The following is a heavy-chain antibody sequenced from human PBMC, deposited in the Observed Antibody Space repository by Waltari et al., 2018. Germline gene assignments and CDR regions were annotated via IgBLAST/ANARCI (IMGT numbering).Heavy chain of an antibody. CDR2: IWDDGSNK. D-gene: IGHD4-17*01. CDR3: ARYGDYFAFDI. Sequence: QVQLVESGGGVVQPGRSLRLSCAASGFTFSSYGMHWVRQAPGKGREWVAVIWDDGSNKYYADSVKGRFTISRDNSKNTLYLQMNSLRAEDTAVYYCARYGDYFAFDIWGQGTMVTVSS. V-gene: IGHV3-33*01. CDR1: GFTFSSYG. J-gene: IGHJ3*02.